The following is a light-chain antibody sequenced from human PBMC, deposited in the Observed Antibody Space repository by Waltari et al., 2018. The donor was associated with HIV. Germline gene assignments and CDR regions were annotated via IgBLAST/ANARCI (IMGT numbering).Light chain of an antibody. V-gene: IGKV2-28*01. Sequence: DIVMTQSPFSLPVTPGEPASISCRSSQSLLHSNGYNYLDWYLQKPGQSPQLLIYLGSNRASGVPDRFSGSGSGTDFTLKISRVEAEDVGVYYCMQSLQTPTFGGGTKVEIK. CDR2: LGS. J-gene: IGKJ4*01. CDR1: QSLLHSNGYNY. CDR3: MQSLQTPT.